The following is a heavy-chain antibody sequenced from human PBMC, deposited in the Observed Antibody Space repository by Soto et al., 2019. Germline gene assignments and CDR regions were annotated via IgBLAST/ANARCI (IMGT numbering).Heavy chain of an antibody. J-gene: IGHJ3*02. CDR3: ARDKALGYNSGWYSAFDI. Sequence: EVQLVESGGGLVQPGGSLRLSCAASGFTFSSYAMHWVRQAPGKGLEYVSVISSNGGSTSYANSVKGRFTVSRDNSKKTLYLQMGSLRDDDMAVYYCARDKALGYNSGWYSAFDIWGQGTMVTVSS. D-gene: IGHD6-19*01. CDR1: GFTFSSYA. CDR2: ISSNGGST. V-gene: IGHV3-64*01.